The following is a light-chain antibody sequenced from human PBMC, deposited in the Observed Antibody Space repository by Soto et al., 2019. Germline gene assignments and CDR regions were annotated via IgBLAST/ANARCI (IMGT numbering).Light chain of an antibody. Sequence: EIVMTQSPATLSVSPGERDTLSCRASQSVSSNLAWYQQKPGQAPRLLIYGASTRATGIPARFSGSGSGTEFTLTISILHSEDFAVYYCQQYNNWPPWTFGQGTKVEIK. CDR1: QSVSSN. J-gene: IGKJ1*01. V-gene: IGKV3-15*01. CDR3: QQYNNWPPWT. CDR2: GAS.